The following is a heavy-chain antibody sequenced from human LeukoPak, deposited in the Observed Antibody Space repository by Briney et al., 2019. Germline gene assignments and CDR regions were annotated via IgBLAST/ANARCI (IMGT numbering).Heavy chain of an antibody. Sequence: PSETLSLTCAVYGGSFSGYYWSWIRQPPGKELEWIGEINHSGSTNYNPSLKSRVTISVDTSKNQFSLKLSSVTAADTAVYFCARYYCPNGVCSGFDHWGQGTLVTVSS. CDR3: ARYYCPNGVCSGFDH. J-gene: IGHJ4*02. D-gene: IGHD2-8*01. CDR2: INHSGST. V-gene: IGHV4-34*01. CDR1: GGSFSGYY.